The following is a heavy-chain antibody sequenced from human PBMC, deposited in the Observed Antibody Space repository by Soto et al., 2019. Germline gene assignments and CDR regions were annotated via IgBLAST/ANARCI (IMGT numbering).Heavy chain of an antibody. D-gene: IGHD3-10*01. V-gene: IGHV3-74*03. J-gene: IGHJ4*02. Sequence: WMDWVRQVPGKGLVWVSRINTDGSSTTYADSVKGRFTISRDNAKNTLYLQMNSLRAEDTAVYYCVKAAARGDYWGQGTLVTVSS. CDR2: INTDGSST. CDR3: VKAAARGDY. CDR1: W.